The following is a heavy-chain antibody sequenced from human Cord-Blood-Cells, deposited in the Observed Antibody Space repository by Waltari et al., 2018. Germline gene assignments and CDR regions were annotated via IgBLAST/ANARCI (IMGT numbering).Heavy chain of an antibody. CDR2: INPNRGGK. V-gene: IGHV1-2*02. Sequence: QVQLVQSGAEVKKPGASVKVSCKASGYTFTGYYMHWVRQAPGQGLEWRGWINPNRGGKSYAQEFQGRVTMTRETSISTAYMELSRLRSDDTAVYYCARRGGFLEWLLFDYWGQGTLVTVSS. CDR1: GYTFTGYY. CDR3: ARRGGFLEWLLFDY. D-gene: IGHD3-3*01. J-gene: IGHJ4*02.